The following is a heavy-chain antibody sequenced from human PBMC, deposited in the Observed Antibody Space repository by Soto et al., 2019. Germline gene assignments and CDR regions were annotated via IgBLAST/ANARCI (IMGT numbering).Heavy chain of an antibody. J-gene: IGHJ4*02. D-gene: IGHD2-15*01. CDR1: GFTFSSYA. V-gene: IGHV3-23*01. CDR3: AKDQGPIVVVAASDY. CDR2: ISGSGGST. Sequence: PGGSLRLSCAASGFTFSSYAMSWVRQAPGKGLEWVSAISGSGGSTYYADSVKGRFTISRDNSKNTLYLQMNSLRAEDTAVYYCAKDQGPIVVVAASDYWGQGTLVTVSS.